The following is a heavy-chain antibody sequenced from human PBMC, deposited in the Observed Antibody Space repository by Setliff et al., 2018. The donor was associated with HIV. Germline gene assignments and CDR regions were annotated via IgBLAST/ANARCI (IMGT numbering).Heavy chain of an antibody. CDR2: IYYSGST. Sequence: PSETLTLTCTVSGGSISSGGYYWSWIRQHPGKGLEWIGYIYYSGSTYYNPSLKSRVTISVDTSKNQFSLKLSSVTAADTAVYYCVRERIGELLNWFDPWGQGTLVTVSS. CDR3: VRERIGELLNWFDP. V-gene: IGHV4-31*03. J-gene: IGHJ5*02. D-gene: IGHD3-10*01. CDR1: GGSISSGGYY.